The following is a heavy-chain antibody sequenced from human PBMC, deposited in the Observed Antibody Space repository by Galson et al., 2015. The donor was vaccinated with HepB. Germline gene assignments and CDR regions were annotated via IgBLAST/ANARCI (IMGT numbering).Heavy chain of an antibody. CDR2: IYSGGST. CDR3: ATAYYYDSSGYYYVPEAFDI. D-gene: IGHD3-22*01. V-gene: IGHV3-53*01. CDR1: GFTVSSNY. Sequence: SLRLSCAASGFTVSSNYMSWVRQAPGKGLEWVSVIYSGGSTYYADSVKGRFTISRDNSKNTLYLQMNSLRAEDTAVYYCATAYYYDSSGYYYVPEAFDIWGQGTMVTVSS. J-gene: IGHJ3*02.